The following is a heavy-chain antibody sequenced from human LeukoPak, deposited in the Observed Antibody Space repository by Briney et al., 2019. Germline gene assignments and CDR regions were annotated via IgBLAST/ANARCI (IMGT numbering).Heavy chain of an antibody. Sequence: SETLSLACTVSGGSISSYYWSWIRQPPGKGLEWIGYIYYSGSTNYNPSLKSRVTISVDTSKNQFSLKLSSVTAADTAVYYCARHRTYYYDSSEDYFDYWGQGTLVTVSS. V-gene: IGHV4-59*01. D-gene: IGHD3-22*01. J-gene: IGHJ4*02. CDR2: IYYSGST. CDR3: ARHRTYYYDSSEDYFDY. CDR1: GGSISSYY.